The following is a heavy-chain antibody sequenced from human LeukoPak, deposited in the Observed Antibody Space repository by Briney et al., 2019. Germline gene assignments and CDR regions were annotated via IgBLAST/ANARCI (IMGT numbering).Heavy chain of an antibody. J-gene: IGHJ3*01. CDR1: GFSVRTNY. V-gene: IGHV3-53*01. Sequence: GGSLRLSCAASGFSVRTNYISSVRQAPGRGLEWVSVIYSGGTIRSAASVKGRFTISRDNSRDTLHLQMNRLRVDDTAVYYCVRAVHHLFYSDNSGYYGDAFDVWGQGTVVTVSS. CDR2: IYSGGTI. CDR3: VRAVHHLFYSDNSGYYGDAFDV. D-gene: IGHD3-22*01.